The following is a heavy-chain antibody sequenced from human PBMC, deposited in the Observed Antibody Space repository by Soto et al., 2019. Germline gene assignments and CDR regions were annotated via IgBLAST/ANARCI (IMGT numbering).Heavy chain of an antibody. CDR2: ISGSGNSA. V-gene: IGHV3-23*01. CDR3: AKGALSTTSPYDFDY. D-gene: IGHD1-26*01. CDR1: GFTFSNYA. Sequence: EVQLLESGGGLLQPGGSLRLSCAASGFTFSNYAMNWVRQAPGKGLEGVSTISGSGNSAYYADSVKGRFTISRDNSKNTLYLQLNSLRAEDTAIYYCAKGALSTTSPYDFDYWGQGTLVTVSS. J-gene: IGHJ4*02.